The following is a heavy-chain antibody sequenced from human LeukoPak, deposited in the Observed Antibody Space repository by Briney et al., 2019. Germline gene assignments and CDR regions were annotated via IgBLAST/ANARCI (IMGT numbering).Heavy chain of an antibody. Sequence: GGSLRLSCAASGFTFSSYSMNWVRQAPGKGLEWVSSISSSSSYIYYADSVKGRFTISRDNAKNSLYLQMNSLRAEDTAVYYCARERRNNYGYYFDYWGQGTLVTVSS. V-gene: IGHV3-21*01. D-gene: IGHD5-18*01. CDR2: ISSSSSYI. J-gene: IGHJ4*02. CDR1: GFTFSSYS. CDR3: ARERRNNYGYYFDY.